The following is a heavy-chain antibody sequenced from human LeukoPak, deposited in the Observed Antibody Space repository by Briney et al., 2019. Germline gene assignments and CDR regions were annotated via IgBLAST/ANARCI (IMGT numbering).Heavy chain of an antibody. CDR1: GFTFSSYA. CDR2: VTGSSGGT. J-gene: IGHJ5*02. V-gene: IGHV3-23*01. Sequence: PGGSLRLSCAASGFTFSSYAMTWVRQAPGEGLEWVSAVTGSSGGTYYADSVKGRFTISRDDSKSTLYLQMNSLRVEDTAVYYCAESGHSTSSWFDPWGQGTLVIVSS. CDR3: AESGHSTSSWFDP. D-gene: IGHD6-6*01.